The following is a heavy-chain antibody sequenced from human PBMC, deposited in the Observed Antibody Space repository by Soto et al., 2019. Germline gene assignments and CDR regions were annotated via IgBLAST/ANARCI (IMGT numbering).Heavy chain of an antibody. J-gene: IGHJ5*01. CDR2: IYKSATT. D-gene: IGHD2-15*01. V-gene: IGHV4-30-4*01. CDR3: ARGRYCLTGRCFPNWFDS. Sequence: PSETLSLTCSVSGDSISTVDYFWAWIRQPPGQALEYIGYIYKSATTYYNPSFESRVAISLDTSKSQFSLNVTSVTAADTAVYFCARGRYCLTGRCFPNWFDSWGQGTQVTVSS. CDR1: GDSISTVDYF.